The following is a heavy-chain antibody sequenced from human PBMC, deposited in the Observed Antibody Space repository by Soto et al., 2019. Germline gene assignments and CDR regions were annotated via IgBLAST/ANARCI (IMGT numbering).Heavy chain of an antibody. V-gene: IGHV3-11*05. D-gene: IGHD3-9*01. CDR2: ISSSSSYT. J-gene: IGHJ4*02. Sequence: PGGSLRLSCAASGFTFSDYYMSWIRQAPGKGLEWVSYISSSSSYTNYAGSVKGRFTISRDNAKNSLYLQMNSLRAEDTAVYYCARDPIYYDILTGYYNGHYFDYWGQGTLVTVSS. CDR1: GFTFSDYY. CDR3: ARDPIYYDILTGYYNGHYFDY.